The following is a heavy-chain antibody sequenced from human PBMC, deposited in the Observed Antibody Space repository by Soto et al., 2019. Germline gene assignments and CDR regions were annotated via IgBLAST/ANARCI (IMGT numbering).Heavy chain of an antibody. CDR1: GYSFTSLD. Sequence: QVQLVQSGAEVREPGASVKVSCKASGYSFTSLDINWVRQTAGQGLEWMGWMQPSTGRTGYAQKFQGRVTMTRDTSINTAYMELTTLTSDGTALYYCARGVSAGVDYWGQGTLVTVSS. CDR3: ARGVSAGVDY. D-gene: IGHD1-26*01. CDR2: MQPSTGRT. J-gene: IGHJ4*02. V-gene: IGHV1-8*01.